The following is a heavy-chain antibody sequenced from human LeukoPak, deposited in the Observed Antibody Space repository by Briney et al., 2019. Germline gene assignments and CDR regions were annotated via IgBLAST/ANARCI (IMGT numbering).Heavy chain of an antibody. CDR1: GYTFSGYY. Sequence: ASVKVSCKTSGYTFSGYYMNWVRQAPGQGLEWMGWINPNSGGTNSAQKFQGRVTMTRDTSISTAYMELSRLRSDDTAVDYCARDRVIVGPSDAFDIWGQGTMVTVPS. V-gene: IGHV1-2*02. CDR3: ARDRVIVGPSDAFDI. CDR2: INPNSGGT. J-gene: IGHJ3*02. D-gene: IGHD3-22*01.